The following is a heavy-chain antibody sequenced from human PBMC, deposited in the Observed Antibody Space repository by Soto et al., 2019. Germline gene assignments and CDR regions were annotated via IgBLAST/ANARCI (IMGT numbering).Heavy chain of an antibody. CDR1: GGSISSGDYY. J-gene: IGHJ4*02. D-gene: IGHD1-26*01. Sequence: SETLSLTCTVSGGSISSGDYYWSWIRQPPGKGLEWIGYIYYSGSTYYNPSLKSRVTISVDTSKNQFSLKLSSVTAADTAVYYCARELNSGSYFDYWGQGTLVTVSS. CDR2: IYYSGST. V-gene: IGHV4-30-4*01. CDR3: ARELNSGSYFDY.